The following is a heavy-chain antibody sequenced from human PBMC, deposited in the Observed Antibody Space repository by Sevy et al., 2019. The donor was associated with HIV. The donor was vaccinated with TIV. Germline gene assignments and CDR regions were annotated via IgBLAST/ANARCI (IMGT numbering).Heavy chain of an antibody. CDR2: ISSSSSYI. Sequence: GGSLRLSCAASGFTFSSYSMNWVRQAPGKGLEWVSSISSSSSYIYYADSVKGRFTISRDNAKNPLYLQMNSLRAEDTAVYYCARDFRYCSSTSCNWFDPWGQGTLVTVSS. D-gene: IGHD2-2*01. CDR3: ARDFRYCSSTSCNWFDP. CDR1: GFTFSSYS. V-gene: IGHV3-21*01. J-gene: IGHJ5*02.